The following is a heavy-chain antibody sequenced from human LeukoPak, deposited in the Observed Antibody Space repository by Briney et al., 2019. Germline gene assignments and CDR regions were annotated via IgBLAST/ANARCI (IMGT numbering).Heavy chain of an antibody. Sequence: GGSLRLSCAASGFTFSSYEMNWVRQAPGKGLEWVSYISTSGSTIDYADSVKGRFTISRDNAKNSLYLQMNSLRAEDTAVYYCARAVAGNFDYWGQRTLVTVSS. CDR3: ARAVAGNFDY. J-gene: IGHJ4*02. CDR2: ISTSGSTI. V-gene: IGHV3-48*03. CDR1: GFTFSSYE. D-gene: IGHD6-19*01.